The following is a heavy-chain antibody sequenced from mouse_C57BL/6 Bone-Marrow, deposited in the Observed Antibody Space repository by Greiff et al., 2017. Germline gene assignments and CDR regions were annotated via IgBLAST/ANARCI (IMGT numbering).Heavy chain of an antibody. CDR1: GYTFTDYY. J-gene: IGHJ4*01. CDR2: IFPGSGST. D-gene: IGHD2-3*01. Sequence: QVHVKQPGAELVMPGASVKLSCKASGYTFTDYYINWVKQRPGQGLEWIGWIFPGSGSTYYNEKFKGKATLTVDKSSSTAYMLLSSLTSEDSAVYFGARDGDGYFYAMDYWGQGTSVTVSS. CDR3: ARDGDGYFYAMDY. V-gene: IGHV1-75*01.